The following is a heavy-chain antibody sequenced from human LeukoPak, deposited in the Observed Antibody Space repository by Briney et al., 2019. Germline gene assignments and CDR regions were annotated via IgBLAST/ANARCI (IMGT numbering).Heavy chain of an antibody. CDR1: GFTFSSYA. CDR3: ARGRGLAWYFDY. V-gene: IGHV3-30*04. J-gene: IGHJ4*02. CDR2: ISYDGSNK. Sequence: GGSLRLSCAASGFTFSSYAMHWVRQAPGKGLEWVAVISYDGSNKYYAGSVKGRFTISRDNSKNTLYLQMNSLRAEDTAVYYCARGRGLAWYFDYWGQGTLVTVSS.